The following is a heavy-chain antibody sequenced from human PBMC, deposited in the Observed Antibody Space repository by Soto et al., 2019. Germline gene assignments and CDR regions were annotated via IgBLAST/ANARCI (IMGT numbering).Heavy chain of an antibody. CDR2: INAGNGNT. J-gene: IGHJ5*02. CDR1: GYTFTSYA. D-gene: IGHD6-13*01. V-gene: IGHV1-3*01. CDR3: ARRAEYSSSWYWFDP. Sequence: ASVKVSCKASGYTFTSYAMHWVRQAPGQRLEWMGWINAGNGNTKYSQKFQGRVTITRDTSASTAYMELSSLRSEDTAVYYCARRAEYSSSWYWFDPWGQGTLVTVPQ.